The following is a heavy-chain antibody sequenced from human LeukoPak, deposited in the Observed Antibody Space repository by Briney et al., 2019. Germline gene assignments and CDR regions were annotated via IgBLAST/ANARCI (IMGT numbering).Heavy chain of an antibody. V-gene: IGHV3-21*01. CDR2: ISSSSSYI. J-gene: IGHJ6*02. D-gene: IGHD3-9*01. Sequence: PGGSLRLSCAASGFTFSSYSMNWVRQAPGKGLEWVSSISSSSSYIHYADSVKGRFTISRDNAKNSLYLQMNSLRAEDTAVYYCARCYDILTGYYPFYGMDVWGQGTTVTVSS. CDR3: ARCYDILTGYYPFYGMDV. CDR1: GFTFSSYS.